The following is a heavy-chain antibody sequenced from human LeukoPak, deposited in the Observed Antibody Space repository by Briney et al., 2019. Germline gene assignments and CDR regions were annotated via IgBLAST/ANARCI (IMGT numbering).Heavy chain of an antibody. Sequence: KASXTLSLTCTVSGGSISSYYWSWIRQPPGKGLEWIGYIYYSGSTNYNPSLKSRVTIPVDTSKNQFSLKLSSVTAADTAVYYCARDQIDSSGYYYSNWFDPWGQGTLVTVSS. V-gene: IGHV4-59*01. CDR1: GGSISSYY. D-gene: IGHD3-22*01. CDR3: ARDQIDSSGYYYSNWFDP. J-gene: IGHJ5*02. CDR2: IYYSGST.